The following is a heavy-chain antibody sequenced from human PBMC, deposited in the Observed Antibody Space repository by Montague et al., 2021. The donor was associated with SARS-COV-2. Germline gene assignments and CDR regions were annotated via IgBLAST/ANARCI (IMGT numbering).Heavy chain of an antibody. J-gene: IGHJ5*02. D-gene: IGHD6-25*01. V-gene: IGHV4-61*02. CDR3: ARDGYSSGWNGLHWFDP. CDR2: IYTSGST. Sequence: TLSLTCTVSIGSISSGSYYWSWIRQPAGKGLEWIGRIYTSGSTNYNPSLKSRVTLSVDTSKNQFSLKLSSVTPADTAVYYCARDGYSSGWNGLHWFDPWGQGTLVTVSS. CDR1: IGSISSGSYY.